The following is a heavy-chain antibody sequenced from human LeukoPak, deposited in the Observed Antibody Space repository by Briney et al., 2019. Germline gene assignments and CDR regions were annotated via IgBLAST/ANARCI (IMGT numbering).Heavy chain of an antibody. Sequence: ASVKVSCKASGYTFTSYYMHWVRQAPGQGLEWMGIINPSGGSTSYAQKFQGRVTMTRDTSASTAYMELSSLRSEDTAVYYCASPSSWTYYFDYWGQGTLVTVSS. CDR1: GYTFTSYY. J-gene: IGHJ4*02. CDR2: INPSGGST. D-gene: IGHD6-13*01. CDR3: ASPSSWTYYFDY. V-gene: IGHV1-46*01.